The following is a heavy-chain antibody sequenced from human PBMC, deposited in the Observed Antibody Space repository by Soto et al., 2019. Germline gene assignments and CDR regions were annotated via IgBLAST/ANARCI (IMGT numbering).Heavy chain of an antibody. CDR3: ARVPFSSFGVADPPVVCFDP. D-gene: IGHD3-3*01. CDR1: GGFVNSVNNY. Sequence: QVHLQESGPGLVKPSQTLSLTCTVSGGFVNSVNNYWSWIRQPPGKGLEWLGYIFYTGITYYNPSLRSRITISIDTSKNRFALTLTSVTAADTAVYYCARVPFSSFGVADPPVVCFDPWGQGTLVTVSS. J-gene: IGHJ5*02. V-gene: IGHV4-30-4*01. CDR2: IFYTGIT.